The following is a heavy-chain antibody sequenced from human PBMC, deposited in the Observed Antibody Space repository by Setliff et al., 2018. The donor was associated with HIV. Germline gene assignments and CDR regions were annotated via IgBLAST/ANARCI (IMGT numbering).Heavy chain of an antibody. CDR1: GYTFTGYY. V-gene: IGHV1-2*02. D-gene: IGHD7-27*01. J-gene: IGHJ4*02. Sequence: ASVKVSCKASGYTFTGYYMHWVRQAPGQGLERMGWINPNSGGTNYAQKFQGRVTMTRDTSIGTAYMELSRLRSDDTAVYYCARVPDWGTINFDYWGQGTLVTVSS. CDR2: INPNSGGT. CDR3: ARVPDWGTINFDY.